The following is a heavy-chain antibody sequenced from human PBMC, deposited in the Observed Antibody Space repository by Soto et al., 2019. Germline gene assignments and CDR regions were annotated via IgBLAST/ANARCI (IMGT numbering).Heavy chain of an antibody. V-gene: IGHV1-8*01. CDR2: MNPYSGNT. CDR1: GYTFTTYD. Sequence: ASVKVSCKASGYTFTTYDISWVRQATGQGLEWMGWMNPYSGNTGYAQKFQGRVTVTRNTSISTVYMELSGLRPDDTAVYYCARRKERSGPHYFDYWGQGSQVTVSS. J-gene: IGHJ4*02. D-gene: IGHD6-25*01. CDR3: ARRKERSGPHYFDY.